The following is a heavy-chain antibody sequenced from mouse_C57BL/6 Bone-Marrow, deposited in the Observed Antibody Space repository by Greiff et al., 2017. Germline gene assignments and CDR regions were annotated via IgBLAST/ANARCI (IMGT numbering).Heavy chain of an antibody. J-gene: IGHJ3*01. CDR1: GFNFKDDY. D-gene: IGHD1-1*01. V-gene: IGHV14-4*01. Sequence: EVQLQQSGAELVRPGASVKLSCTASGFNFKDDYMHWVKQRPEQGLEWIGWIDPENGDTEYASKFQGKATITADTSSNTAYLQLSSLTSEDTAVYYCTTYYGSSPWFAYWGQGTLVTVSA. CDR2: IDPENGDT. CDR3: TTYYGSSPWFAY.